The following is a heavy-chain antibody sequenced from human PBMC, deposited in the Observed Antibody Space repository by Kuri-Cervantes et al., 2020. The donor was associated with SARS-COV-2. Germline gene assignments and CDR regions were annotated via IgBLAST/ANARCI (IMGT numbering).Heavy chain of an antibody. CDR3: ARGRRYCSGGSCWRYYYYMDV. J-gene: IGHJ6*03. V-gene: IGHV4-38-2*01. CDR2: IYYSGST. Sequence: GSLRLSCAVSGYSISSGYYWGWIRQPPGKGLEWIGYIYYSGSTNYNPSLKSRVTISVDTSKNQFSLKLSSVTAADTAVYYCARGRRYCSGGSCWRYYYYMDVWGKGTTVTVSS. CDR1: GYSISSGYY. D-gene: IGHD2-15*01.